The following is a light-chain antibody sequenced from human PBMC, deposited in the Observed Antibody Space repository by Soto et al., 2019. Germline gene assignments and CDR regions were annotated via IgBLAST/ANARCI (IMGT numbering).Light chain of an antibody. CDR3: CSYVGSYSYV. Sequence: QSALTQPRSVSGSPGQSVTVSCIGTSSDVGGYNSVSWYQEHPGKALKLMIYDVIKRPSGVPDRFSGSKSGNTASLTISGLLAEDEADYYCCSYVGSYSYVFGTGTKLTVL. J-gene: IGLJ1*01. CDR2: DVI. CDR1: SSDVGGYNS. V-gene: IGLV2-11*01.